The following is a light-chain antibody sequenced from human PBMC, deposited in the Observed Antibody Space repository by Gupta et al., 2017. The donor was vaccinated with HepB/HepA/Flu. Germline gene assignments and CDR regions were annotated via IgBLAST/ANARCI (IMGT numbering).Light chain of an antibody. J-gene: IGLJ2*01. Sequence: SYALQQPPSVSVSPGQTARITCSGDAFPKKNAYWYQQKSGQAPVLVIYEDNKRPSGIPQKFSGSTSGTMATLTISGAQVEDEADYYCYSSDTSGSYRVFGGGTLLTVL. CDR1: AFPKKN. CDR2: EDN. CDR3: YSSDTSGSYRV. V-gene: IGLV3-10*01.